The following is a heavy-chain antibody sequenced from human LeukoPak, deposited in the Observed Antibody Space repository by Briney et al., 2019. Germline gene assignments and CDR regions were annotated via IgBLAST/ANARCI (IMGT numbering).Heavy chain of an antibody. V-gene: IGHV1-2*02. CDR1: GGTFSSYA. J-gene: IGHJ4*02. D-gene: IGHD6-19*01. CDR3: AREKSIAVAEVDY. CDR2: INPNSGGT. Sequence: ASVKVSCKASGGTFSSYAISWVRQAPGQGLEWMGWINPNSGGTNYAQKFQGRVTMTRDTSISTAYMELSRLRSDDTAVYYCAREKSIAVAEVDYWGQGTLVTVSS.